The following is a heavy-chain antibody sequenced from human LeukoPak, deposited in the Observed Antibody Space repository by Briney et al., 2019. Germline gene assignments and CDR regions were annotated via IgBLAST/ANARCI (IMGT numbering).Heavy chain of an antibody. CDR1: GYSFTSHW. Sequence: GESLKISCKGSGYSFTSHWIAWVRQMPGKGLEWMGIIYPGDSNTRYSPSFQGQVTISADKSITTAYLQWISLKASDTAMYYCARHPIASGGAYNWFAPWGQGTLVTVSS. V-gene: IGHV5-51*01. CDR2: IYPGDSNT. J-gene: IGHJ5*02. CDR3: ARHPIASGGAYNWFAP. D-gene: IGHD6-13*01.